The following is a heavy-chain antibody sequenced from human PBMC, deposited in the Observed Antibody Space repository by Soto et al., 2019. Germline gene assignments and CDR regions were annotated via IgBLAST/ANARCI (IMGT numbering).Heavy chain of an antibody. D-gene: IGHD6-19*01. J-gene: IGHJ6*02. CDR1: GFTFSTYA. Sequence: EVQLLESGGGLVQPGGSLRLSCAASGFTFSTYAMSWVRQAPGKGLEWVSSISGSGGSTLYADSVKGRITISRDNSKNTPYLQMNSLRAEDTAVYYCAKGRAPSGWYPPYYYGMDVWGLGTTVTVSS. V-gene: IGHV3-23*01. CDR3: AKGRAPSGWYPPYYYGMDV. CDR2: ISGSGGST.